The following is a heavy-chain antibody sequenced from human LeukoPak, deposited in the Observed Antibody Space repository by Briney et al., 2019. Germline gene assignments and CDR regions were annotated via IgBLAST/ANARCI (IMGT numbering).Heavy chain of an antibody. CDR2: ISAYNGNT. D-gene: IGHD5-12*01. J-gene: IGHJ6*02. CDR1: GYTFTSYG. CDR3: ARDIVATIDYYYGMDV. Sequence: GASVKVSGKASGYTFTSYGISWVRQAPGQGLEWMGWISAYNGNTNYAQKLQGRVTMTTDTSTSTAYMELRSLRSDDTAVYYCARDIVATIDYYYGMDVWGQGTTVTVSS. V-gene: IGHV1-18*01.